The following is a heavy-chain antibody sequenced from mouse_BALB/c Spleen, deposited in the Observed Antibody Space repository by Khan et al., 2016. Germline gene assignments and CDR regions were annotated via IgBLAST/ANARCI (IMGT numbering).Heavy chain of an antibody. V-gene: IGHV14-3*02. Sequence: VQLQQSGAELVKPGASVKLSCTASGFNIKDTYMHWVKQRPEQGLEWIGRIDPANGNTKYDQKFQGKATLTADTSSNTAYLQLSSLTSEDTAVYYYASGLLRLRYFDVWGAGTTVTVSS. CDR1: GFNIKDTY. CDR3: ASGLLRLRYFDV. J-gene: IGHJ1*01. CDR2: IDPANGNT. D-gene: IGHD1-2*01.